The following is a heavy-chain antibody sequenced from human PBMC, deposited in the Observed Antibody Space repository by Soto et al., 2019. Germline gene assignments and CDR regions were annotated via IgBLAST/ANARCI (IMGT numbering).Heavy chain of an antibody. CDR3: ARGGYYDSSGARNYHYYGMDV. V-gene: IGHV1-2*02. CDR1: GYTFTGYY. Sequence: EASVKVSCKASGYTFTGYYMHWVRQAPGQGLEWMGWINPNSGGTNYAQKFQGRVTMTTDTSTRTAYMDIRGLRSDDTAIYYCARGGYYDSSGARNYHYYGMDVWGQGTTVTVSS. J-gene: IGHJ6*02. CDR2: INPNSGGT. D-gene: IGHD3-22*01.